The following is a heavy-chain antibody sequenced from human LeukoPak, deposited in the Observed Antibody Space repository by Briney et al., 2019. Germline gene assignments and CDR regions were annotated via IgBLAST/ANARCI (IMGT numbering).Heavy chain of an antibody. CDR3: ARLDTLLADV. J-gene: IGHJ6*04. V-gene: IGHV4-34*01. Sequence: PSETLSLTCAVFGGSFSAYYWTWIRQFPGKGLEWIAEINHSGSTNYNPSLRSRVTISVDTSKNQFSLRLSSVTAADTAVYYCARLDTLLADVWGKGTTVTVSS. CDR1: GGSFSAYY. CDR2: INHSGST. D-gene: IGHD3-3*01.